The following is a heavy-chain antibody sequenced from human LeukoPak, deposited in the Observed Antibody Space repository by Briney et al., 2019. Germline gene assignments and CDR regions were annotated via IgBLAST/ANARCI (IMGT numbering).Heavy chain of an antibody. V-gene: IGHV3-23*01. J-gene: IGHJ4*02. Sequence: PGGSLRLSCAASGFTFRSYAMNWVRQAPGKGLEWVSSISGSGGSTYYADSVKGRFSISRDNSKNTLDLQMNSLRADDMAVYYCAKRNGYSLDDWGQGTLVTVSS. CDR2: ISGSGGST. D-gene: IGHD5-18*01. CDR3: AKRNGYSLDD. CDR1: GFTFRSYA.